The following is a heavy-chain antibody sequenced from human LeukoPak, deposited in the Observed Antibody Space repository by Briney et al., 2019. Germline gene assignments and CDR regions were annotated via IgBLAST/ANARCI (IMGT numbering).Heavy chain of an antibody. CDR2: ISNGNSPI. CDR1: GFTFSSFI. D-gene: IGHD4-17*01. Sequence: GGSLRLSCAASAASGFTFSSFIMNWVRQAPGKGLEWVSYISNGNSPIYYADSVKGRFTISRDNSKNTLYLQMNSLRAEDTAVYYCARADYGDYVEYWGQGTLVTVSS. V-gene: IGHV3-48*01. J-gene: IGHJ4*02. CDR3: ARADYGDYVEY.